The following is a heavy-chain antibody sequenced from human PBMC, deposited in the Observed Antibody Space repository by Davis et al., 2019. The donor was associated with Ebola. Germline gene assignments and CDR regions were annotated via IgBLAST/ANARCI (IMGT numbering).Heavy chain of an antibody. CDR1: GYSFTSYW. J-gene: IGHJ4*02. CDR3: ARRLRGTYDSSGYYLLFDY. D-gene: IGHD3-22*01. CDR2: IYPGDSDT. Sequence: GGSLRLSCKGSGYSFTSYWIAWVRQMSGKGLEWMGIIYPGDSDTRYSPSFQGQVTISADKSISTAYLQWSSLKASDTAMYYCARRLRGTYDSSGYYLLFDYWGQGTLVTVSS. V-gene: IGHV5-51*01.